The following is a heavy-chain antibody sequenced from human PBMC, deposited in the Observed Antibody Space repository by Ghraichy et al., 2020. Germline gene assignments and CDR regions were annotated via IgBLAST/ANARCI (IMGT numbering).Heavy chain of an antibody. Sequence: GGSLRLSCAASGFIFSFYDMHWVRQAPGKGLDWVAIISNDGSNSIYADSVKGRFAISRDNSKNTLYLQMNSLRAEDTAVYYCAKDSDPTTVTMYWGQGTLVTVSS. CDR3: AKDSDPTTVTMY. D-gene: IGHD4-17*01. J-gene: IGHJ4*02. V-gene: IGHV3-30*18. CDR1: GFIFSFYD. CDR2: ISNDGSNS.